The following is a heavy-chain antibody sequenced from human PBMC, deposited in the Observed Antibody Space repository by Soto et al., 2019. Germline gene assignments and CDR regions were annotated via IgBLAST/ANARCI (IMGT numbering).Heavy chain of an antibody. Sequence: ASVTVSCKASGYTFTSYGISWVRQAPGQGLEWMGWISAYNGNTNYAQKLQGRVTMTTDTSTSTAYMELRSLRSEDTAVYYCARVVLRDVEYYDSSGYYDYWGQGTMGIVSA. J-gene: IGHJ4*02. D-gene: IGHD3-22*01. V-gene: IGHV1-18*01. CDR2: ISAYNGNT. CDR1: GYTFTSYG. CDR3: ARVVLRDVEYYDSSGYYDY.